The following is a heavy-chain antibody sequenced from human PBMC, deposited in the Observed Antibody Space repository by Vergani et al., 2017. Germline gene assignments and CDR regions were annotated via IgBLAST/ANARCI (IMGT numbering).Heavy chain of an antibody. CDR3: ARDLGADCSSTSCYGRGLDY. V-gene: IGHV5-51*01. Sequence: EVQLVQSGAEVKTPGESLKISCKGSGYSFTSYWIGWVRQMPGKGLEWMGIIYPGDSDTRYSPSFQGQVTISADKSISTAYLQWSSLKASDTAMYYCARDLGADCSSTSCYGRGLDYWGQGTLVTVSS. CDR2: IYPGDSDT. J-gene: IGHJ4*02. D-gene: IGHD2-2*01. CDR1: GYSFTSYW.